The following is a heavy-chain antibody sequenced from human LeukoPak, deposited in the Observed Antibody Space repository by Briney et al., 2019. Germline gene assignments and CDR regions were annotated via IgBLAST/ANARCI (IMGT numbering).Heavy chain of an antibody. CDR2: INPNSGGT. CDR3: ARVRGSSGKPKYYYYYMDV. CDR1: GYTFTGYY. J-gene: IGHJ6*03. D-gene: IGHD3-22*01. V-gene: IGHV1-2*02. Sequence: GASVKVSCKASGYTFTGYYMHWVRQAPGQGLEWMGWINPNSGGTNYAQKFQGRVTMTRDTSISTAYMELSRLRSDDTAVYYCARVRGSSGKPKYYYYYMDVWGKGTTVTVSS.